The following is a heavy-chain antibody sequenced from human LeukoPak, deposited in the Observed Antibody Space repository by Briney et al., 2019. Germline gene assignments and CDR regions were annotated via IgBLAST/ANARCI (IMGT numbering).Heavy chain of an antibody. CDR3: ATDSSGWTFDY. CDR1: GYTFTGYY. Sequence: ASVKVSCXASGYTFTGYYMHWVRQAHGQGLEWMGRINPNSGGTNYAQKFQGRVTMTRDTSISTAYMELSRLRSDDTAVYYCATDSSGWTFDYWGQGTLVTVSS. J-gene: IGHJ4*02. V-gene: IGHV1-2*06. D-gene: IGHD6-19*01. CDR2: INPNSGGT.